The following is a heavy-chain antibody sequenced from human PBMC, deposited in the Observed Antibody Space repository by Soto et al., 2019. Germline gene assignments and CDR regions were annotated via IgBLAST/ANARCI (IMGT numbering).Heavy chain of an antibody. Sequence: ASVKVSCKASGYTFSTYYMHWVRQAPGQGYEWMGIINPSGGSTTYAQKFQGRVTMTRDTSTTTVYMELSSLKSEDTALYYCTTDVWTATATDYWGQGTLVTVSS. CDR2: INPSGGST. CDR3: TTDVWTATATDY. D-gene: IGHD5-18*01. CDR1: GYTFSTYY. V-gene: IGHV1-46*01. J-gene: IGHJ4*02.